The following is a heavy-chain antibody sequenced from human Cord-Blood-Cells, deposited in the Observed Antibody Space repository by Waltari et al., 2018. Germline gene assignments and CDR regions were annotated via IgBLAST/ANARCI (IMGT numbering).Heavy chain of an antibody. CDR1: GYTFTGYY. D-gene: IGHD6-6*01. CDR3: ARNWQLSAPDACDI. V-gene: IGHV1-2*02. J-gene: IGHJ3*02. Sequence: VQLVQSGAEVKKPGASVKVSCKASGYTFTGYYMHWVGQAPGQGLEWVGWINPNSGGTNYAQKFQGMVTMTRDTSISTAYMELSRLRSDDTAVYYCARNWQLSAPDACDIWGQGTIVTVSS. CDR2: INPNSGGT.